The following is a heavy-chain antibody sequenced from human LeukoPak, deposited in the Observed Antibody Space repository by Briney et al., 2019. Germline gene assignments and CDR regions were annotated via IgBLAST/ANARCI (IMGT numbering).Heavy chain of an antibody. J-gene: IGHJ4*02. CDR1: GFTFCSYG. V-gene: IGHV3-30*02. Sequence: GGSLRLSCAASGFTFCSYGMHWVRQAPGKGLDWVAFLHHDGGNKYYADSMKGRFTISRDNAKNSLYLQMNSLRVGDTAIYYCAREEYQVLLDWGQGILVTVAS. CDR2: LHHDGGNK. CDR3: AREEYQVLLD. D-gene: IGHD2-15*01.